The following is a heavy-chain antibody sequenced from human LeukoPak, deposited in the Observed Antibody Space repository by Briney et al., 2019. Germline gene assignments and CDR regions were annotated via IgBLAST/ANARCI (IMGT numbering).Heavy chain of an antibody. D-gene: IGHD5-24*01. CDR2: IYPNGYT. CDR3: ARDNSPSDGYILFDD. CDR1: GFTVSGNY. V-gene: IGHV3-53*01. J-gene: IGHJ5*02. Sequence: GGSLRLSCAASGFTVSGNYMNWVRQAPGKGLEWVSIIYPNGYTYYADSVKGRFTISRDNSKNTLYLQMNGLRAEDTALYFCARDNSPSDGYILFDDWGQGTLVTVSS.